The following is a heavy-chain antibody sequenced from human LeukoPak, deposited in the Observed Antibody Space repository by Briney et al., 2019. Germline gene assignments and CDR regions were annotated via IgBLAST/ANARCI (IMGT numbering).Heavy chain of an antibody. CDR3: ARDTRSIAARPGYYYYYMDV. Sequence: SETLSLTCTVSGGSISSYYWSWIRQPPGKGLEWIGYIYYSGSTYYNPSLKSRVTISVDTSKNQFSLKLSSVTAADTAVYYCARDTRSIAARPGYYYYYMDVWGKGTTVTVSS. CDR1: GGSISSYY. J-gene: IGHJ6*03. CDR2: IYYSGST. V-gene: IGHV4-30-4*08. D-gene: IGHD6-6*01.